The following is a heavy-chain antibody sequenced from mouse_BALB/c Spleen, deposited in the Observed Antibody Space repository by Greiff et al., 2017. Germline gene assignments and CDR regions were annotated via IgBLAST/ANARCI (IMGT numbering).Heavy chain of an antibody. CDR1: GYSITSDYA. J-gene: IGHJ2*01. V-gene: IGHV3-2*02. D-gene: IGHD1-1*01. CDR3: ASDTTVVR. CDR2: ISYSGST. Sequence: DVQLQESGPGLVKPSQSLSLTCTVTGYSITSDYAWNWIRQFPGNKLEWMGYISYSGSTSYNPSLKSRISITRDTSKNQFFLQLNSVTTEDTATYYCASDTTVVRWGQGTTLTVSS.